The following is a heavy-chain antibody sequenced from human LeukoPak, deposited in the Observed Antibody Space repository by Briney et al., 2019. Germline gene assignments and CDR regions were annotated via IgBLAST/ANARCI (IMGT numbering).Heavy chain of an antibody. CDR3: ARLSGSQTTPC. CDR1: GGSISSYS. Sequence: SETLSLTCTVSGGSISSYSWSWIRQPPEKGLEWIGYIYYSRTTNYNPSLKSRVTMSVDTSKNQFSLKLSSVTAADTAVYYCARLSGSQTTPCWGQGTLVTVSS. D-gene: IGHD1-26*01. V-gene: IGHV4-59*08. J-gene: IGHJ4*02. CDR2: IYYSRTT.